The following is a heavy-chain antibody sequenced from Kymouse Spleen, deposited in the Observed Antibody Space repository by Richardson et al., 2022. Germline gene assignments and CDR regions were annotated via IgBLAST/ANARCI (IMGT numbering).Heavy chain of an antibody. D-gene: IGHD4-17*01. J-gene: IGHJ3*02. CDR2: IKSKTDGGTT. CDR3: TTMTTVTLDAFDI. CDR1: GFTFSNAW. V-gene: IGHV3-15*01. Sequence: EVQLVESGGGLVKPGGSLRLSCAASGFTFSNAWMSWVRQAPGKGLEWVGRIKSKTDGGTTDYAAPVKGRFTISRDDSKNTLYLQMNSLKTEDTAVYYCTTMTTVTLDAFDIWGQGTMVTVSS.